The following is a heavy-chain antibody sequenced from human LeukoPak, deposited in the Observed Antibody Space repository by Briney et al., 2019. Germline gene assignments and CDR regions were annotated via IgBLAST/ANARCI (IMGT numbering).Heavy chain of an antibody. J-gene: IGHJ4*02. CDR1: GGSISSYY. CDR2: MYYSGST. V-gene: IGHV4-59*01. D-gene: IGHD2-15*01. CDR3: ARGLYGYSRESYFDY. Sequence: SETLSLTCTVSGGSISSYYWSRIRRPPGKGLEWIGYMYYSGSTNYNPSLKSRVTISVDTSKNQFSLKLSSVTAADTAVYYCARGLYGYSRESYFDYWGQGTLVTVSS.